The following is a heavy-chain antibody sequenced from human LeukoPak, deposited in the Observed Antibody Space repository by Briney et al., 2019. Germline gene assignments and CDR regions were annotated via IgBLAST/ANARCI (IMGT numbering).Heavy chain of an antibody. Sequence: SETLSLTCTVSGGSISSSSYYWGWIRQPPGKGLEWIGSIYYSGSTYYNPSLKSRVTISVDTSKNQFSLKLSSVTAADTAVYYCARKRASGWYALDYWGQGTLVTVSS. CDR1: GGSISSSSYY. J-gene: IGHJ4*02. CDR2: IYYSGST. D-gene: IGHD6-19*01. V-gene: IGHV4-39*07. CDR3: ARKRASGWYALDY.